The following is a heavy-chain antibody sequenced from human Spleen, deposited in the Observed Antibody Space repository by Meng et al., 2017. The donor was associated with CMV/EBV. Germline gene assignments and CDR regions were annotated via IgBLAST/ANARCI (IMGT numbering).Heavy chain of an antibody. CDR2: IKYDRSAK. V-gene: IGHV3-7*04. CDR3: ARGLNDAFDI. CDR1: GLTFSTYC. J-gene: IGHJ3*02. Sequence: GESLKISCAASGLTFSTYCMTWVRQGVGKGLEWVAKIKYDRSAKYYVDSVRGRFTISRDNAKNSLYLQMNSLRAEDTAVYYCARGLNDAFDIWGQGTMVTVSS.